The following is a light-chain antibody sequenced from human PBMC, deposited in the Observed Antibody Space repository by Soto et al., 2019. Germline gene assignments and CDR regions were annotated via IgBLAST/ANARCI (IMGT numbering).Light chain of an antibody. J-gene: IGKJ4*01. CDR2: VAS. CDR3: QQYSNWPPLT. V-gene: IGKV3-15*01. CDR1: QSVSSN. Sequence: EIVMTQSPATLSVSPGERATLSCRASQSVSSNLAWYQVKPGQAPRLLIYVASTRATGVPARFSGSGSGTEFTLTISSLQSEDFAVYYRQQYSNWPPLTFGGGTKVEI.